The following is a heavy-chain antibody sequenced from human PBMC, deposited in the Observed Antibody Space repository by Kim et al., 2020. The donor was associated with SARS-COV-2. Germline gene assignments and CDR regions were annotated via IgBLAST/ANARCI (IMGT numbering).Heavy chain of an antibody. V-gene: IGHV4-39*01. CDR2: IYCSGST. D-gene: IGHD3-22*01. Sequence: SETLSLTCTVSGGSISSSSYYWGWIRQPPGKGLEWIGSIYCSGSTYDNPSLKRRVTISVDTSKNQSSLKLSSVTAADTAVYYCARGLTMIVVVIPGGWFDPWGQGTLVTVSP. CDR1: GGSISSSSYY. CDR3: ARGLTMIVVVIPGGWFDP. J-gene: IGHJ5*02.